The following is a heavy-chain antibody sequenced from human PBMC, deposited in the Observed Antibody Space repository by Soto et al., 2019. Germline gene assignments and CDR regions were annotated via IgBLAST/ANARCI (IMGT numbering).Heavy chain of an antibody. CDR2: IYYSGST. Sequence: SETLSLTCTVSGGSISSYYWSWIRQPPGKGLEWIGYIYYSGSTNYNPSLKSRVTISVDTSKNQFSLKLSSLTAADASVYSCARDGGVRGVIDAFDIWGQGTMVTVSS. D-gene: IGHD3-10*01. V-gene: IGHV4-59*01. J-gene: IGHJ3*02. CDR1: GGSISSYY. CDR3: ARDGGVRGVIDAFDI.